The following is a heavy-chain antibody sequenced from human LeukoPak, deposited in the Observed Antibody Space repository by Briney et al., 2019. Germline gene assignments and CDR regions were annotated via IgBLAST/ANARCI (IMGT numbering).Heavy chain of an antibody. CDR1: GGSFSGYY. J-gene: IGHJ6*03. D-gene: IGHD2/OR15-2a*01. CDR2: IYTSGST. V-gene: IGHV4-4*07. CDR3: ARERRDYFYYYYYMDV. Sequence: SETLSLTCAVYGGSFSGYYWSWIRQPAGKGLEWIGRIYTSGSTNYNPSLKSRVTMSVDTSKNQFSLKLSSVTAADTAVYYCARERRDYFYYYYYMDVWGKGTTVTISS.